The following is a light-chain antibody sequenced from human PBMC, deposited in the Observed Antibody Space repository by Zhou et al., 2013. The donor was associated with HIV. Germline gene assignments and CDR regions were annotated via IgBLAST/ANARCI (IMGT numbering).Light chain of an antibody. CDR1: QNVAGSF. CDR3: QQYGSSPPIT. Sequence: EIVLTQSPGSLSLSPGERATLSCRASQNVAGSFLAWYQQKPGQAPRLLMYGASRRATGIPDRFSGSGSGADFTLTISRLEPEDFAVYYCQQYGSSPPITFGQGTRLEIK. CDR2: GAS. J-gene: IGKJ5*01. V-gene: IGKV3-20*01.